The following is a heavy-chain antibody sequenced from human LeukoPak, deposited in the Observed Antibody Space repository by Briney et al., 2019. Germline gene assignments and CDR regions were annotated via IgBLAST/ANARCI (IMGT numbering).Heavy chain of an antibody. CDR1: GYSFTSYW. J-gene: IGHJ4*02. D-gene: IGHD2-21*02. Sequence: GESLKISCKGSGYSFTSYWIGWVRQMPGKGLEWMGIIYPGDSDTRYSPSFQGQVTISADKSISTAYLQWSSLKASDTAMYYCARQGDGCGGDCHPFDYWGQGTLVTVSS. V-gene: IGHV5-51*01. CDR3: ARQGDGCGGDCHPFDY. CDR2: IYPGDSDT.